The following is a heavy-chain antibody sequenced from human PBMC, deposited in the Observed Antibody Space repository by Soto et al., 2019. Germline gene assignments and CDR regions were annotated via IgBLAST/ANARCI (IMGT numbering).Heavy chain of an antibody. D-gene: IGHD3-3*01. CDR3: ARVRYGGNYTATYAMDV. Sequence: DVELVESGGGLVQPGGSLRLSCAASGFTFSNYGMNWVRQAPGKGLDWVSYTSSSGSNIYYADSVKGRFTISRDNAKTSLYLQMKSLRDEDTAVYYCARVRYGGNYTATYAMDVWGQGTTVTVSS. CDR2: TSSSGSNI. V-gene: IGHV3-48*02. J-gene: IGHJ6*02. CDR1: GFTFSNYG.